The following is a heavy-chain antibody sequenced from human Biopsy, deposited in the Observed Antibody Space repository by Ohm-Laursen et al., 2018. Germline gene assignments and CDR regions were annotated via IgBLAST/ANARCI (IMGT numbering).Heavy chain of an antibody. CDR1: GGSVNSYS. J-gene: IGHJ6*02. CDR2: IYYSGSI. Sequence: SDTLSLTCTVSGGSVNSYSWSWIRQPPGKGLEWIGYIYYSGSINYNPSLKSRVTISLDTSKNQFSLKLSSVTAADTAVYYCASMPAVIHEPNYSYYGMHVWGQGTTVTVSS. V-gene: IGHV4-59*08. CDR3: ASMPAVIHEPNYSYYGMHV. D-gene: IGHD2-2*02.